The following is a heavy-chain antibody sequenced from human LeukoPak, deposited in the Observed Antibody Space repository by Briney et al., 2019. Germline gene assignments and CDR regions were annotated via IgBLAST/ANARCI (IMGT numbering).Heavy chain of an antibody. J-gene: IGHJ4*02. D-gene: IGHD6-19*01. Sequence: PGGSLRLSCAASGFTFNSYSMNWVRQAPGKGLEWVSSISSSSSYIYYADSVKGRFTISRDNAKNSLYLQMNSLRAEDTAVYYCAREGIAVAGDFDYWGQGTLVTVSS. CDR3: AREGIAVAGDFDY. CDR2: ISSSSSYI. CDR1: GFTFNSYS. V-gene: IGHV3-21*01.